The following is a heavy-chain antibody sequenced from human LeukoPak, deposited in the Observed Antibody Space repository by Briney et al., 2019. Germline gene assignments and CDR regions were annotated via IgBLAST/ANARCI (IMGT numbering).Heavy chain of an antibody. V-gene: IGHV3-53*01. CDR2: IYSGGGT. Sequence: PGGSLRLSCAASGFTVSSNYMSWVRQAPGKGLEWAPVIYSGGGTYYADSVKGRFTISRDNSKNTLYLQMNSLRAEDTAVYYCARPTGGYYYGMDVWGQGTTVTVSS. CDR1: GFTVSSNY. D-gene: IGHD4-17*01. CDR3: ARPTGGYYYGMDV. J-gene: IGHJ6*02.